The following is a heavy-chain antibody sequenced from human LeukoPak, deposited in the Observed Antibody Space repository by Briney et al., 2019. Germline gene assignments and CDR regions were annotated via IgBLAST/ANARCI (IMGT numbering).Heavy chain of an antibody. Sequence: GGSLRLSRAASGFTFSSYGMHWVRQAPGKGLEWVAFIRYDGSNKYYADSVKGRFTISRDNSKNTLYLQMNSLRAEDTAVYYCAKDGSVTMIVVVITYFDYWGQGTLVTVSS. J-gene: IGHJ4*02. CDR3: AKDGSVTMIVVVITYFDY. CDR2: IRYDGSNK. CDR1: GFTFSSYG. D-gene: IGHD3-22*01. V-gene: IGHV3-30*02.